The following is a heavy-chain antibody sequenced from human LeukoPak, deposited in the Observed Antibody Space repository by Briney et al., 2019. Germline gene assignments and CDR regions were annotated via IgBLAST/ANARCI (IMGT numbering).Heavy chain of an antibody. CDR1: EFTFDDYA. J-gene: IGHJ3*02. CDR3: AKDGAFDI. CDR2: ISWNSGSI. V-gene: IGHV3-9*01. Sequence: GRSLRLSCAASEFTFDDYAMHWVRQAPGKGLEWVSGISWNSGSIGYADSVKGRFTISRDNAKNSLYLQMNSLRAEDTALYYCAKDGAFDIWGQGTMVTVSS.